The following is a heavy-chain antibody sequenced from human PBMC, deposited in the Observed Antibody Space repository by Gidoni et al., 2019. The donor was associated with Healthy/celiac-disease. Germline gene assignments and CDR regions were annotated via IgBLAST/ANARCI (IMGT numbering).Heavy chain of an antibody. J-gene: IGHJ5*02. Sequence: QVQLQESGPGLVKPSQTLSLTCTVSGGSISSGGYYWSWIRQHPGKGLEWIGYIYYSGSTYYNPSLKSRVTISVDTSKNQFSLKLSSVTAADTAVYYCARDGTDWNDVRGWFDPWGQGTLVTVSS. D-gene: IGHD1-1*01. CDR3: ARDGTDWNDVRGWFDP. CDR2: IYYSGST. V-gene: IGHV4-31*03. CDR1: GGSISSGGYY.